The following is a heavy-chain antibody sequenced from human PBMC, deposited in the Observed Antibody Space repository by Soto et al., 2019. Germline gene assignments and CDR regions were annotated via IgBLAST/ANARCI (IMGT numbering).Heavy chain of an antibody. CDR2: IHYSGST. CDR3: ARGPHSSGYRNNWFDP. CDR1: GGSISSGGYY. V-gene: IGHV4-31*03. J-gene: IGHJ5*02. D-gene: IGHD3-22*01. Sequence: QVQLQESGPGLVKPSQTLSLTCTVSGGSISSGGYYWSWIRQHPGKGLAWIGYIHYSGSTYYSPSLKSRVTISVATSKNQFSLKLRSVPAADTAVYYCARGPHSSGYRNNWFDPWGQGTLVTVSS.